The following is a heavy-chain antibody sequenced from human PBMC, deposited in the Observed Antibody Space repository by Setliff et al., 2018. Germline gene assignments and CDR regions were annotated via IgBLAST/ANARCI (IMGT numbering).Heavy chain of an antibody. D-gene: IGHD6-13*01. Sequence: LSLTCTVSGGSISSYYWSWIRQPAGKGLEWIGRIYTSGSTNYNPSLKSRVTMSVDTSKNQFSLKLSSVTAADTAVYYCARAGGGSSFTAYYYYYYMDVWAKGPRSPSP. CDR3: ARAGGGSSFTAYYYYYYMDV. J-gene: IGHJ6*03. CDR2: IYTSGST. CDR1: GGSISSYY. V-gene: IGHV4-4*07.